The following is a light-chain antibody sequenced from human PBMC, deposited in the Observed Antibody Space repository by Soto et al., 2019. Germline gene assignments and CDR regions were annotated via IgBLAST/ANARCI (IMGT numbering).Light chain of an antibody. V-gene: IGKV3-20*01. CDR1: QSVSNNY. CDR3: QQYGSSGT. J-gene: IGKJ1*01. CDR2: GAS. Sequence: ENVLTQSPGTLSLTPGERATLSCRASQSVSNNYLAWYRQKPGQAPRLLIYGASNRATGIPDRFSGSGSGTDFTLTISRLEPEDFAVYYCQQYGSSGTFGQGTKVDIK.